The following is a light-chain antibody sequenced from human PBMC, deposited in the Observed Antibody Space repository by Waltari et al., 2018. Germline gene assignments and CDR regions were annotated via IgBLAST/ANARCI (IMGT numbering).Light chain of an antibody. CDR1: NSNIGSNT. CDR2: TDT. Sequence: QSVLTQPPSASGTPGQGVTISCSGSNSNIGSNTVSWYHQFPGTAPQLLIHTDTQRPAGVTDRFSRSKSGTSASLGIRCLQSEDEAHYFCAAWDDSLSGGVFGGGTKVTV. V-gene: IGLV1-44*01. CDR3: AAWDDSLSGGV. J-gene: IGLJ3*02.